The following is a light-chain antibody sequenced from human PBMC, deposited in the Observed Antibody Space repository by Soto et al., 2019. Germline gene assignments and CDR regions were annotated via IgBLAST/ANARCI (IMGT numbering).Light chain of an antibody. Sequence: IVLTQSPATLSLSPWERDKLYCRASQGVSSYLAWYQQKPGQAPRLLIYDASNRATGIPDRFSGSGSGTDFTLTISRLEPEDFAVYYCQQYGGSWTFGQGTKVDI. CDR3: QQYGGSWT. CDR2: DAS. J-gene: IGKJ1*01. CDR1: QGVSSY. V-gene: IGKV3D-11*01.